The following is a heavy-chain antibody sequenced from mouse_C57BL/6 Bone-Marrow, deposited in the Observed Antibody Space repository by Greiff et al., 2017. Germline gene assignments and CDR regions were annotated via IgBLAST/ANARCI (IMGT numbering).Heavy chain of an antibody. D-gene: IGHD1-1*01. V-gene: IGHV5-2*01. CDR2: INSDGGST. J-gene: IGHJ1*03. CDR3: ARHNYGSSLSYWYFDV. CDR1: EYEFPSHD. Sequence: EVKVVESGGGLVQPGESLKLSCESNEYEFPSHDMSWVRKTPEKRLELVAAINSDGGSTYYPDTMERRFIISRDNTKKTLYLQMSSLRSEDTALYYCARHNYGSSLSYWYFDVWGTGTTVTVSS.